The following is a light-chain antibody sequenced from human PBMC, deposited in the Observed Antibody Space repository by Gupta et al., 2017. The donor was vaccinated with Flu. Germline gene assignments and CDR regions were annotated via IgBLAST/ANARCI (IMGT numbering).Light chain of an antibody. V-gene: IGLV3-1*01. CDR1: KLGDKY. CDR2: QDD. J-gene: IGLJ1*01. CDR3: QAWDRSTGV. Sequence: SYALTQPPSVSVSPGQTASITCSGDKLGDKYTCWYQQKPGQSPVLVIYQDDRRPSGIPERFSCSNSGNTATLTISGTQAIDEADYYCQAWDRSTGVFGTGTKVTVL.